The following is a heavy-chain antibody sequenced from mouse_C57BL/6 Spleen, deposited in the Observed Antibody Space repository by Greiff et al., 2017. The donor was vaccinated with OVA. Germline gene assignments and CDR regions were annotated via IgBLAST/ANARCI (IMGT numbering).Heavy chain of an antibody. V-gene: IGHV1-69*01. Sequence: QVQLQQPGAELVMPGASVKLSCKASGYTFTSYWMHWVKQRPGQGLEWIGEIDPSDSYTNYNQKFKGKATLTVDKSSSTAYMQLSSLTSEDSAVYYCARGWILHFDYWGQGTTLTVSS. J-gene: IGHJ2*01. CDR2: IDPSDSYT. CDR1: GYTFTSYW. CDR3: ARGWILHFDY. D-gene: IGHD2-3*01.